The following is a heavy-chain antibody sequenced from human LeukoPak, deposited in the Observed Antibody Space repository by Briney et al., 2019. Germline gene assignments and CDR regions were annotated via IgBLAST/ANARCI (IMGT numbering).Heavy chain of an antibody. D-gene: IGHD6-13*01. J-gene: IGHJ4*02. CDR3: AKAVGRISWSFDY. CDR1: GFTFNTYA. CDR2: ISYDGSDK. Sequence: VALGGSLRLSCEASGFTFNTYAMHWVRQPPGKGLEWVALISYDGSDKIYTDSVKGRFTISRDNSESTLYLQMDSLRGDDAAVYYCAKAVGRISWSFDYWGQGALVTVS. V-gene: IGHV3-30*18.